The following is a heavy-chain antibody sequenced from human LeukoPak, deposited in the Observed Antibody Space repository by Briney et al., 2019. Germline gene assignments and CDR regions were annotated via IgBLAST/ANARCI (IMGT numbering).Heavy chain of an antibody. CDR2: INTNTENP. CDR1: GYTFTSYA. D-gene: IGHD2-8*01. V-gene: IGHV7-4-1*02. CDR3: ARMGYCTRATCGGAFDF. J-gene: IGHJ4*02. Sequence: ASVTVSFKASGYTFTSYAMNWVRQAPGQGLEWMGWINTNTENPAYAQGFTGRFVFSLDTSVSTAYLQINSLKAEDTAIYYCARMGYCTRATCGGAFDFWGQGTLVTVSS.